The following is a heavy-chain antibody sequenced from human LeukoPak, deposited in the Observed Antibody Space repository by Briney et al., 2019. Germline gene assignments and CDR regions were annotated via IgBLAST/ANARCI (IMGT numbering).Heavy chain of an antibody. CDR2: IYTSGST. Sequence: SQTLSLTCTVSGGSISSGGYYWSWIRQPAGKGLEWIGRIYTSGSTNYNPSLKSRVTMSVDTSKNQFSLKLSSVTAADTAVYYCARDGGSSSFYYYYGMDVWGQGTTVTVSS. CDR3: ARDGGSSSFYYYYGMDV. CDR1: GGSISSGGYY. V-gene: IGHV4-61*02. D-gene: IGHD6-6*01. J-gene: IGHJ6*02.